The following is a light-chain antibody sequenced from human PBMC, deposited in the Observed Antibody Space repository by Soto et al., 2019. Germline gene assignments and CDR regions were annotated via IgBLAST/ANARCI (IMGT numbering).Light chain of an antibody. Sequence: QSALAQPASVSGSPGQSITISCTGTSSDVGGYNYVSWYQQRPGKAPKLMIYEVSNRPSGASNRFSGSKSGNTASLTISGLQAVDEADYYCTSYTSISLYVFGTGTKVTVL. J-gene: IGLJ1*01. CDR2: EVS. CDR3: TSYTSISLYV. CDR1: SSDVGGYNY. V-gene: IGLV2-14*01.